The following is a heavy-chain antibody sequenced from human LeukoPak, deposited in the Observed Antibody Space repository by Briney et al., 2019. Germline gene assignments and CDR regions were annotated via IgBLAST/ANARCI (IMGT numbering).Heavy chain of an antibody. CDR2: IYPGDSDT. J-gene: IGHJ4*02. Sequence: GESLKISCKGSGYSFTSYWIGWVRHMPGKGLEWMGIIYPGDSDTRYSPSFQGQVTISADKSISTAYLQWSSLKASDTAMYYCARQGLRGYSGYDFDYWGQGTLVTVSS. CDR1: GYSFTSYW. V-gene: IGHV5-51*01. D-gene: IGHD5-12*01. CDR3: ARQGLRGYSGYDFDY.